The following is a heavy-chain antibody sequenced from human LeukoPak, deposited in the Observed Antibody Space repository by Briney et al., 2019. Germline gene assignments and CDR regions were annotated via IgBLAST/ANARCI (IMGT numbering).Heavy chain of an antibody. J-gene: IGHJ3*02. CDR1: GGTFSSYA. CDR3: ARDSPEDFYDSSGSYDFDI. Sequence: ASVKVSCKASGGTFSSYAISWVRQAPGQGLEWMGWISAYNDNTKFAQNFQGRVTMTTDTPTSTAYMELRSLRSDDTAAYYCARDSPEDFYDSSGSYDFDIWGQGTMVTVSS. D-gene: IGHD3-22*01. CDR2: ISAYNDNT. V-gene: IGHV1-18*01.